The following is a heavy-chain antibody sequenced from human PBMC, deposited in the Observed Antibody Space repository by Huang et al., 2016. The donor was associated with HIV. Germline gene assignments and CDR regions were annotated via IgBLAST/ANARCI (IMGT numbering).Heavy chain of an antibody. CDR3: ARDPLDIRRHFDF. CDR2: INGGNGDT. V-gene: IGHV1-3*01. D-gene: IGHD3-3*01. Sequence: VQLVQSGAEVKKPGTSVKVSCKTSGYTFSSHALHWLRQAPGQRPVWMGWINGGNGDTKYSQKFQGRVTITSDTSANIGYMELNSLLSEDTAVYYCARDPLDIRRHFDFWGQGSLVTVSS. J-gene: IGHJ4*02. CDR1: GYTFSSHA.